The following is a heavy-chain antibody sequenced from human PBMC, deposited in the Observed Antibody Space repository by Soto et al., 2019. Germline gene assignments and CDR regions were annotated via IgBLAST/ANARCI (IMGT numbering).Heavy chain of an antibody. Sequence: QIALKESGPTLVKPSQTLTLTCTFSGFSFSTTGAGVGWIRQPPGKTLEWLALIFWNAAKRYSPSLRSRLTIIKDTSKNQVVLTMTNVDPVDTATYYCAYRRGGSASGGNFDYWGQGTPVTVYS. CDR2: IFWNAAK. CDR1: GFSFSTTGAG. V-gene: IGHV2-5*01. CDR3: AYRRGGSASGGNFDY. J-gene: IGHJ4*02. D-gene: IGHD2-15*01.